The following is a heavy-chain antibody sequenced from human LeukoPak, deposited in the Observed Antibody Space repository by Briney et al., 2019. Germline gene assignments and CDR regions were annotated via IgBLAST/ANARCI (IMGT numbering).Heavy chain of an antibody. CDR1: GDSISSSSYY. Sequence: SETLSLTCTVSGDSISSSSYYWGWIRQPPGKGLEWIGTIYYSGSTYYNTSLKSRATISVDTSKNQFSLKLSSVTAADTAVYYCATGSAYYFDYWGQGTLVTVSS. CDR2: IYYSGST. CDR3: ATGSAYYFDY. V-gene: IGHV4-39*01. J-gene: IGHJ4*02.